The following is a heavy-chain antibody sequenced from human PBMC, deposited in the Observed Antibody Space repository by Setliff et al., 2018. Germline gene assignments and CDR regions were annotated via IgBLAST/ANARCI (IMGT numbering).Heavy chain of an antibody. CDR3: ARGFYDSSGYPIDY. Sequence: GGSLRLSCAASGFTFSDYAMSWIRQAPGKGLEWISSIVGNGVYTNYADSVKGRSTISRDSAKKSLSLQMNSLRAEDTAVYYCARGFYDSSGYPIDYWGQGTLVTVSS. CDR2: IVGNGVYT. D-gene: IGHD3-22*01. V-gene: IGHV3-11*06. J-gene: IGHJ4*02. CDR1: GFTFSDYA.